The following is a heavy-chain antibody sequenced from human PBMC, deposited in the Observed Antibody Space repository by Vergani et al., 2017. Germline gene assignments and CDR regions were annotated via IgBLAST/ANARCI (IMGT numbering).Heavy chain of an antibody. V-gene: IGHV3-23*01. CDR1: GFTFSSYS. CDR2: ISGSGGST. J-gene: IGHJ4*02. CDR3: AKDVAIVVIPAAIGFGY. D-gene: IGHD2-2*01. Sequence: EVQLLESGGGLVQPGGSLRLSCAASGFTFSSYSMSWVRQAPGKGLEWVSAISGSGGSTYYADSVKGRFTISRDNSKNTMYLQMNRLRAEDTAVYYCAKDVAIVVIPAAIGFGYWGQGTLVTGSS.